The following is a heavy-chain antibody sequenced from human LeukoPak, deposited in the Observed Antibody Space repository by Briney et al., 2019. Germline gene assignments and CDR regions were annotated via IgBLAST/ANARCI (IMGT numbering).Heavy chain of an antibody. V-gene: IGHV3-9*01. D-gene: IGHD6-19*01. J-gene: IGHJ5*02. CDR3: AKASVAGTGFMHWFDP. CDR1: GFTFDDYA. CDR2: ISWNSGSI. Sequence: GGSLRLSCAASGFTFDDYAMHWVRQAPGKGLEWVSGISWNSGSIGYADSVKGRFTISRDNAKNSLYLQMNSLRPEDTALYYCAKASVAGTGFMHWFDPWGQGTLVTVSS.